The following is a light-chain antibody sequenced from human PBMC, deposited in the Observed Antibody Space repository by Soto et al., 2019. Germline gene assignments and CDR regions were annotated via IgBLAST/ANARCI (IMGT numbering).Light chain of an antibody. CDR1: SSNIGAGYD. Sequence: QPVLTQPPSVSGAPGQRVTISCTGSSSNIGAGYDVHWYLHLPGTAPKLLIFGNSHRPSGVPDRFSASKSGTSASLAITGLQAEDEADYYCQSYDNPLSGVVFGGGTKLTVL. J-gene: IGLJ2*01. V-gene: IGLV1-40*01. CDR2: GNS. CDR3: QSYDNPLSGVV.